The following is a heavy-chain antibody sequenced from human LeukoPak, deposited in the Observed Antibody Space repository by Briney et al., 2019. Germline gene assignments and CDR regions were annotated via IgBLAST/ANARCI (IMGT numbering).Heavy chain of an antibody. D-gene: IGHD3-10*01. CDR1: GGTFTSYA. Sequence: SVKVSSKASGGTFTSYAISWVRQAPGQGLEWMGGIIPIFGTANYAQTFQGRVTITADESTSTAYMELSSLRSEDTAVYYCASGGGFGDLQVDYWGQGTLVTVSS. J-gene: IGHJ4*02. CDR3: ASGGGFGDLQVDY. CDR2: IIPIFGTA. V-gene: IGHV1-69*13.